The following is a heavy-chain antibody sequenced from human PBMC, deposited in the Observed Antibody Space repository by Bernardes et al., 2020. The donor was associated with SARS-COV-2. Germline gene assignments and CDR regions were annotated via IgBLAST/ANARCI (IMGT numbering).Heavy chain of an antibody. J-gene: IGHJ6*02. CDR2: INSDGSST. Sequence: GGSLRLSCAASGFPFSNYWMHWVRQAPGKGLVWLSRINSDGSSTYYADSVKGRFTISRDNAKNTLYMQMNSLRAEDTAVYYCTRGDLPYYYGMDAWGQGTTVTVSS. CDR3: TRGDLPYYYGMDA. V-gene: IGHV3-74*01. CDR1: GFPFSNYW.